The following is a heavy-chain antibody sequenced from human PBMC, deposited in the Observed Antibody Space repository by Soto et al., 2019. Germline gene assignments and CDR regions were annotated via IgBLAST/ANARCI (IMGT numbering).Heavy chain of an antibody. V-gene: IGHV4-59*08. CDR1: GDSIRSYD. D-gene: IGHD3-16*02. CDR3: ARHGGGIASWFDN. Sequence: SKTLSLTCTVSGDSIRSYDLSWIRQPPGKGLEWIGHMYHSGSTNYNPSLKSRVTILVDTSKNQFSLNLNSVTAADTAVYYCARHGGGIASWFDNWGQGTLVTVSS. J-gene: IGHJ4*02. CDR2: MYHSGST.